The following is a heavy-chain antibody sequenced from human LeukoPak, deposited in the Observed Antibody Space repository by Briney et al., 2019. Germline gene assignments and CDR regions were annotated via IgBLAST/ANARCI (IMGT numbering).Heavy chain of an antibody. CDR2: ISSSSSYI. CDR1: GFTFSSYS. D-gene: IGHD3-3*01. V-gene: IGHV3-21*04. Sequence: GGSLRLSCAASGFTFSSYSMNWVRQAPGKGLEWVSSISSSSSYIYYADSVKGRFTISRDNSKNTLYLQMNSLRAEDTAIYYCARDERLLSFLKWGQGTLVTVSS. J-gene: IGHJ4*02. CDR3: ARDERLLSFLK.